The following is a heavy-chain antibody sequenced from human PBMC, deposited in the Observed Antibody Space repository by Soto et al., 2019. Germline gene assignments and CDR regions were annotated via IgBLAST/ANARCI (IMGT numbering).Heavy chain of an antibody. CDR1: GFTFSNYA. J-gene: IGHJ4*02. D-gene: IGHD3-16*01. V-gene: IGHV3-23*01. CDR2: ISGNGADT. CDR3: GQERASWGHY. Sequence: EVQLLESGGDLVQPGGSLRLSCAASGFTFSNYAMSWVRQTPGKGLEWVSAISGNGADTYYTDSVKGRLTISRDNSNNTLFLQISSLRAEGMAVDYCGQERASWGHYWGQGTLVTVCS.